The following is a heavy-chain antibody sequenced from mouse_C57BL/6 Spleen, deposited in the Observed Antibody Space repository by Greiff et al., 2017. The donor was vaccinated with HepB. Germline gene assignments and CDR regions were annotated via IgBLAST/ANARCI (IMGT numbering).Heavy chain of an antibody. J-gene: IGHJ1*03. V-gene: IGHV1-50*01. CDR1: GYTFTSYW. D-gene: IGHD1-1*01. Sequence: VQLQQPGAELVKPGASVKLSCKASGYTFTSYWMQWVKQRPGQGLEWIGEIDPSDSYTNYNQKFKGKATLTVDTSSSTAYMQLSSLTSEDSAVYYCARSRYYGSSSWYFDVWGTGTTVTVSS. CDR3: ARSRYYGSSSWYFDV. CDR2: IDPSDSYT.